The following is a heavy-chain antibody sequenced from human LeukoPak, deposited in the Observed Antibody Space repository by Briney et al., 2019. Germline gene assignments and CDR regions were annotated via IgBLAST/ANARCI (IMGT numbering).Heavy chain of an antibody. D-gene: IGHD2-15*01. V-gene: IGHV3-20*04. J-gene: IGHJ4*02. Sequence: PGGSLRLSCAASGFTFDDYGMSWVRQAPGKGLEWVSGINWNGGSTGYADSVKGRFTSSRYNAKNFLYLQMNSLRAEDTALYYCARVDRFGYCSGGSCYQFDYWGQGTLVTVSS. CDR2: INWNGGST. CDR1: GFTFDDYG. CDR3: ARVDRFGYCSGGSCYQFDY.